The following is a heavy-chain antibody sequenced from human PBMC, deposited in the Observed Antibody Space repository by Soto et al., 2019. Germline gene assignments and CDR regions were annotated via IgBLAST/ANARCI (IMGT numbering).Heavy chain of an antibody. CDR3: AKNLGDIVVVPAAMIAYGMDV. D-gene: IGHD2-2*01. CDR2: ISYDGSNK. Sequence: PGGSLRLSCAASGFTFSSYGMHWVRQAPGKGLEWVAVISYDGSNKYYADSVKGRFTISRDNSKNTLYLQMNSLRAEDTAVYYCAKNLGDIVVVPAAMIAYGMDVWGQGTTVTVSS. J-gene: IGHJ6*02. CDR1: GFTFSSYG. V-gene: IGHV3-30*18.